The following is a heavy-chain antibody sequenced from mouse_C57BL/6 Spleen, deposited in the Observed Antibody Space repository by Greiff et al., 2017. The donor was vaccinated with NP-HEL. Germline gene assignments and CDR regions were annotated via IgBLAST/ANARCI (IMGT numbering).Heavy chain of an antibody. CDR3: ARGDGSSYWYFDV. D-gene: IGHD1-1*01. J-gene: IGHJ1*03. V-gene: IGHV1-36*01. Sequence: VHVKQSGPVLVKPGPSVKISCKASGFTFTDYYMHWVKQSHGKSLEWIGLVYPYNGGTSYNQKFKGKATLTVDTSSSTAYMELNSLTSEDSAVYYCARGDGSSYWYFDVWGTGTTVTVSS. CDR2: VYPYNGGT. CDR1: GFTFTDYY.